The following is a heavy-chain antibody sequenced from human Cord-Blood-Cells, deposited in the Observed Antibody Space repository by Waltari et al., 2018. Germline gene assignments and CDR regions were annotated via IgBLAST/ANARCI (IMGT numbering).Heavy chain of an antibody. J-gene: IGHJ4*02. Sequence: QVQLQQWGAGLLKPSETLSLTCAVYGGSFSGYYWSWIRQPPGKGLEWIWEINHSGSTNYNPSLKSRVTISVDTSKNQFSLKLRSVTAADTAVYYCARGYSSSSGRLDYWGQGTLVTVSS. D-gene: IGHD6-6*01. V-gene: IGHV4-34*01. CDR1: GGSFSGYY. CDR2: INHSGST. CDR3: ARGYSSSSGRLDY.